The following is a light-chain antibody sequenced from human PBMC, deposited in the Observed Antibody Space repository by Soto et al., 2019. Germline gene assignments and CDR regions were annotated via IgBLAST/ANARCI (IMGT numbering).Light chain of an antibody. J-gene: IGLJ3*02. CDR1: SSDVGGYDY. Sequence: QPVLTQPASVSGSPGQSITISCTGTSSDVGGYDYVSWFQQYPGKAPSLMIYDVYRRPSGVSYRFSGSKSGNTASLTISGLQAEDEADYYCSSYTTTSTVVFGGGTKLTVL. CDR3: SSYTTTSTVV. CDR2: DVY. V-gene: IGLV2-14*03.